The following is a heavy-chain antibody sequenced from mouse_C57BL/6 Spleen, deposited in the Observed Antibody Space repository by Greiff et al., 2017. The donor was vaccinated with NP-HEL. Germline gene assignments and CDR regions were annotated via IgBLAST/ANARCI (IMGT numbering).Heavy chain of an antibody. Sequence: QVQLQQPGAELVRPGSSVKLSCKASGYTFTSYWMDWVKQRPGQGLEWIGNIYPSDSETHYNQKFKDKATLTVDKSSSTAYMQLSSLTSEDSAVYYWARAYYSNRGYFDVWGTGTTVTVSS. V-gene: IGHV1-61*01. CDR1: GYTFTSYW. J-gene: IGHJ1*03. CDR3: ARAYYSNRGYFDV. CDR2: IYPSDSET. D-gene: IGHD2-5*01.